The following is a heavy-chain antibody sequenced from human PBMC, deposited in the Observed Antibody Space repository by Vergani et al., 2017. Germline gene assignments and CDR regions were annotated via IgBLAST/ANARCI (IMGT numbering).Heavy chain of an antibody. CDR3: AAGDSYGYYYYYYMDV. V-gene: IGHV1-69*12. D-gene: IGHD5-18*01. CDR2: ISPIFGTA. Sequence: QVQLVQSGAEVKKPGSSVKVSCKASGGTFSSYAISWVRQAPGQGLEWMGGISPIFGTANYAQKFQGRVTIAADETTSTAYMELSSLRSEDTAVYYCAAGDSYGYYYYYYMDVWGKGTTVTVSS. J-gene: IGHJ6*03. CDR1: GGTFSSYA.